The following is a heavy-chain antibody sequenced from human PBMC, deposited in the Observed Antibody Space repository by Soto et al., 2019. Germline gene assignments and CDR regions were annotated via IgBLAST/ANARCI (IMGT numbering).Heavy chain of an antibody. V-gene: IGHV4-31*03. CDR3: ARDSGVPYSYASGFDY. CDR2: IYYSGST. Sequence: QVQLQESGPGLVKPSQTLSLTCTVSGGSISSGGYYWSWIRQHPGKGLEWIGYIYYSGSTYYNPSLKSRVTISVDTSKNQFSLKLSSVTAADTAVYYCARDSGVPYSYASGFDYWGQGTLVTVSS. J-gene: IGHJ4*02. CDR1: GGSISSGGYY. D-gene: IGHD5-18*01.